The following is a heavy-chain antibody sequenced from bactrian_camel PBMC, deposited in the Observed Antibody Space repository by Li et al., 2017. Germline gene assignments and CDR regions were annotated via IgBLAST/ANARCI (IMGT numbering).Heavy chain of an antibody. Sequence: VQLVESGGGSVQVGGNLTLSCTASGYMSAYYCLAWFRQAPGKERELVSTIGTDGSTTYAESVKDRFTISLDYAKGIVYLEMNSLKIEDTAEYYCAAARPAPGMDWICRDVTGGQGTQVTVS. V-gene: IGHV3S56*01. D-gene: IGHD1*01. CDR2: IGTDGST. CDR1: GYMSAYYC. J-gene: IGHJ4*01.